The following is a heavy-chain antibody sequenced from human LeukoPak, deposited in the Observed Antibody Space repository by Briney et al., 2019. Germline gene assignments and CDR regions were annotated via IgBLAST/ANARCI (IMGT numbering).Heavy chain of an antibody. V-gene: IGHV3-74*01. J-gene: IGHJ4*02. CDR1: GFTICINY. D-gene: IGHD3-10*01. Sequence: PWGTVTFSCAAYGFTICINYMQWVPQAPGKGRVWFSSINSDGTNTVYADYVRGRFTISRDTGKNTLYLQMNRLRADERAICYCVWYGLGSPHWGQGTLVTVSS. CDR2: INSDGTNT. CDR3: VWYGLGSPH.